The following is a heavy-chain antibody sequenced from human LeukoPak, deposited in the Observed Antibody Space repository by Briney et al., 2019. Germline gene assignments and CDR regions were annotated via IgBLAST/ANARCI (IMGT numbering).Heavy chain of an antibody. CDR2: IYTSGST. Sequence: PSETLSLTCTVSGGSISSYYWSWIRQPAGKGLEWIGRIYTSGSTNYNPSLKSRVTMSVDTSKNQFSLKLSSVTAADTAVYYCARVSRGKYYDSSGYSTYYYYGMDVWGQGTTVTVSS. J-gene: IGHJ6*02. V-gene: IGHV4-4*07. CDR3: ARVSRGKYYDSSGYSTYYYYGMDV. D-gene: IGHD3-22*01. CDR1: GGSISSYY.